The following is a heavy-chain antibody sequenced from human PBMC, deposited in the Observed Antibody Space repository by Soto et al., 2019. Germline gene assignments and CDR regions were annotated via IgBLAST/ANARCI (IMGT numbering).Heavy chain of an antibody. J-gene: IGHJ3*02. CDR1: GFTFSSYA. CDR2: ISGSGGST. D-gene: IGHD1-26*01. CDR3: AKDPSVGATPTAFDI. V-gene: IGHV3-23*01. Sequence: PSETLRLSCAASGFTFSSYAMSWVRQAPGKGLEWVSAISGSGGSTYYADSVKGRFTISRDNSKNTLYLQMNSLRAEDTAVYYCAKDPSVGATPTAFDIWGQGTMVTVSS.